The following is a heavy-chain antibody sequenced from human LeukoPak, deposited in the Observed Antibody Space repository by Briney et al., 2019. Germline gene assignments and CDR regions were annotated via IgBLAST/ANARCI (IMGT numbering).Heavy chain of an antibody. CDR3: AKDDCSGGSCYSSGNAAFAI. CDR2: ISCSGGTT. Sequence: GGSLRLSCAASGFTFSSYAMSWVRQAPGKGLEWVSLISCSGGTTSYADSVKGRFTLSRDNSKTTLYLQMSSLRAEDPAVYYCAKDDCSGGSCYSSGNAAFAIWGQGTMVTASS. CDR1: GFTFSSYA. D-gene: IGHD2-15*01. V-gene: IGHV3-23*01. J-gene: IGHJ3*02.